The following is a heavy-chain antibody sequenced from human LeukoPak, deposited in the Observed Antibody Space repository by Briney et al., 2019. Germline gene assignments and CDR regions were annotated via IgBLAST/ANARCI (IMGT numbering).Heavy chain of an antibody. Sequence: GGSLKLSCAASGFTFSGSAMHWVRQASGKGLEWVGRIRSKANSYTTAYAASVKGRFTISRDDSKNTAYLQMNSLKTEDTAVYYCTGTDYYDSSGLFTSDYWGQGTLVTVSS. V-gene: IGHV3-73*01. J-gene: IGHJ4*02. CDR1: GFTFSGSA. D-gene: IGHD3-22*01. CDR2: IRSKANSYTT. CDR3: TGTDYYDSSGLFTSDY.